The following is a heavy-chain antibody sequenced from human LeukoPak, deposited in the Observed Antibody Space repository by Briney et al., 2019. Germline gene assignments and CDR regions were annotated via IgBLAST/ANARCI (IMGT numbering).Heavy chain of an antibody. V-gene: IGHV1-24*01. J-gene: IGHJ5*02. CDR1: GYTVTELP. D-gene: IGHD3-10*01. CDR3: ATGRLRTMLRGVLRSLEGFDP. CDR2: FDPEEGET. Sequence: ASGKLSCKVSGYTVTELPINWVRQAPGKGLEWRGGFDPEEGETIYAQKFQGRVTMTEDTSTDTAYMELSRQRSEDTAVYYCATGRLRTMLRGVLRSLEGFDPWGQGTLVTVSS.